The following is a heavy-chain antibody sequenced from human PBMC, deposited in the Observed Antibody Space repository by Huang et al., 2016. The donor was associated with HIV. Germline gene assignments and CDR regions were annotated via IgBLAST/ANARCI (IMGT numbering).Heavy chain of an antibody. D-gene: IGHD2-15*01. Sequence: QVQLVESGGGVVQTGRSLRLSCAASGFTFSNFGMHWVRQAPGKGLEWVAVISYDGSNGYYSESGKGRFTISRDNSMHTLYLQMNSLRADDTAVYYCAKESRWYSDLDNWGQGTLVTVSS. CDR1: GFTFSNFG. J-gene: IGHJ4*02. CDR2: ISYDGSNG. CDR3: AKESRWYSDLDN. V-gene: IGHV3-30*18.